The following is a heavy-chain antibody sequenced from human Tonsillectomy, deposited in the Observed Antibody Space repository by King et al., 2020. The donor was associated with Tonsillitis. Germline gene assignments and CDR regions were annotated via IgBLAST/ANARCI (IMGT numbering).Heavy chain of an antibody. J-gene: IGHJ6*02. CDR1: GFTFTNYG. V-gene: IGHV3-30*18. CDR2: ISFDGSIK. CDR3: AKDRGMRPGYSSSWPGSGHYYGMDV. Sequence: VQLVESGGGVVQPGRSLRLSCAASGFTFTNYGMHWVRQAPGKGLEWVAVISFDGSIKYYADSVKGRFTISRDNSKNTLYQRVNSRRAGDTALYFCAKDRGMRPGYSSSWPGSGHYYGMDVWGQGTTVTVSS. D-gene: IGHD6-13*01.